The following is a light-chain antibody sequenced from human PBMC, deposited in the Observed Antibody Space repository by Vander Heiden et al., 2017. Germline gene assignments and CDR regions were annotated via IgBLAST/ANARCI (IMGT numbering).Light chain of an antibody. J-gene: IGLJ1*01. CDR1: KVGDKY. CDR3: KARRRSPCYV. V-gene: IGLV3-1*01. Sequence: SHKLAQPATGFVLPGQTASITCSGDKVGDKYACWYQQKPGQSPVLVIYQDSKRPSGIPERFSGCSSGTTCSLDWSSDVCTDEAVLGGKARRRSPCYVFGTGTKVTVL. CDR2: QDS.